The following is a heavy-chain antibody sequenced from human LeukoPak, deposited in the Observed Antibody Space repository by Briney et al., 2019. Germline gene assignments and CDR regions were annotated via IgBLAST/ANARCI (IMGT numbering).Heavy chain of an antibody. CDR3: ARDIVVPAGSGRYFDN. J-gene: IGHJ4*02. V-gene: IGHV3-30*02. CDR1: GFTFSDYA. CDR2: IRYDGSDK. Sequence: GGSLRLSCAASGFTFSDYAMNWVRQAPGKGLEWVTFIRYDGSDKYYADSVKGRFTISRDNSKNTLYLQMNSLRAEDTAVYYCARDIVVPAGSGRYFDNWGQGTLITVSS. D-gene: IGHD2-2*01.